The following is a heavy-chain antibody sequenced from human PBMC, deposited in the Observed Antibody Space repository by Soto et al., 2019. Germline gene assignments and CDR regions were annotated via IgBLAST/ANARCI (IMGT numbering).Heavy chain of an antibody. V-gene: IGHV4-31*03. CDR2: IYYSGST. Sequence: SETLSLTCTVSGGSISSGGYYWSWILHHPGKGLEWIGYIYYSGSTYYNPSLKSRVTISVDTSKNQFSLKLSSVTAADTAVYYCARDSGYDAGPWFDPRGQGTLVTVSS. D-gene: IGHD5-12*01. CDR3: ARDSGYDAGPWFDP. CDR1: GGSISSGGYY. J-gene: IGHJ5*02.